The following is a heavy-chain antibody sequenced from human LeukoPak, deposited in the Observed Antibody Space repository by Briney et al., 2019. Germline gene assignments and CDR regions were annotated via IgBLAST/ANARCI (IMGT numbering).Heavy chain of an antibody. Sequence: ASVKVSCKASGYTFTGYYMHWVRQAPGQGLEWMGIINPSGGSTSYAQKFQGRVTMTRDMSTSTVYMELSSLRSEDTAVYYCARGHRTTQYSSSWIDYWGQGTLVTVSS. CDR1: GYTFTGYY. CDR2: INPSGGST. J-gene: IGHJ4*02. D-gene: IGHD6-13*01. V-gene: IGHV1-46*01. CDR3: ARGHRTTQYSSSWIDY.